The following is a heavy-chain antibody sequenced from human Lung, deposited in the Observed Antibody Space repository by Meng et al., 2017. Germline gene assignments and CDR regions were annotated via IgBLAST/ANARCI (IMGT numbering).Heavy chain of an antibody. CDR1: GFTFSNYG. V-gene: IGHV3-23*01. CDR3: ARDCCSEIGPIDY. CDR2: ISNNGDT. D-gene: IGHD2-15*01. J-gene: IGHJ4*02. Sequence: EIQPFESGGGLVQPGDSLRLPCRTSGFTFSNYGMSWVRQAPGKGLEWVATISNNGDTHYADSMMGRFIISRDDSKNTLYLQVSSLRAEDTAVYYCARDCCSEIGPIDYWGQGTLVTASS.